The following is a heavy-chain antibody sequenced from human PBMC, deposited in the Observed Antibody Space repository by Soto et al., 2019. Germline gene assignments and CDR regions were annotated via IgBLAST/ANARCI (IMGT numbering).Heavy chain of an antibody. CDR1: GYTFTSYG. CDR2: ISAYNGNT. V-gene: IGHV1-18*01. CDR3: ARADGGLRSFYYYGMDV. Sequence: QVQLVQSGAEVKKPGASVKVSCKASGYTFTSYGISWVRQAPGQGLEWMGWISAYNGNTNYAQKLQGRVTMTTDTSTSTAYMELRRLRSDDTAVYYCARADGGLRSFYYYGMDVWGQGTTVTVSS. J-gene: IGHJ6*02. D-gene: IGHD5-12*01.